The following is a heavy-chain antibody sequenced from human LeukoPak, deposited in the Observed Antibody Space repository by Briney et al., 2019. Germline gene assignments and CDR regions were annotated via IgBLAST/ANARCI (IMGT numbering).Heavy chain of an antibody. Sequence: GESLKISCKASGYSFTIYWIGWVRQMPGKGLEWMGIIYPDDSDTRYSPSFQGQVTISADKSISAAYMQWSSLKASDTAMYYCARQVSSSGWFDHWGQGTLVTVSS. CDR3: ARQVSSSGWFDH. CDR2: IYPDDSDT. J-gene: IGHJ5*02. D-gene: IGHD6-6*01. CDR1: GYSFTIYW. V-gene: IGHV5-51*01.